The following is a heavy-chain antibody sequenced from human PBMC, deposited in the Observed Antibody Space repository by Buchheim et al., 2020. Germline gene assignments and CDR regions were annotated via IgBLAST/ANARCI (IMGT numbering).Heavy chain of an antibody. CDR1: GYSFTSYW. CDR3: ARHAGGRYFDWLPPGY. V-gene: IGHV5-10-1*03. J-gene: IGHJ4*02. D-gene: IGHD3-9*01. Sequence: EVQLVQSGAEVKKPGESLRISCKGSGYSFTSYWISWVRQMPGKGLEWMGRIDPSDSYSDYSPSFQGHVTISADKSISTAYLQWNSLKASDTAMYYGARHAGGRYFDWLPPGYWGQGTL. CDR2: IDPSDSYS.